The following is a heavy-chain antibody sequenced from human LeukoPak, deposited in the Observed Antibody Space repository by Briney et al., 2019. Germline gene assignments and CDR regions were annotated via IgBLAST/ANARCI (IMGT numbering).Heavy chain of an antibody. CDR3: ARANYYGSGSYYKIGAPTYFDY. D-gene: IGHD3-10*01. CDR2: IYYSGST. J-gene: IGHJ4*02. Sequence: ETLSLTCTVSGGSISSGSYYWSWIRQPPGKGLEWIGYIYYSGSTNYNPSLKSRVTISVDTSKNQFSLKLSSVTAADTAVYYCARANYYGSGSYYKIGAPTYFDYWGQGTLVTVSS. V-gene: IGHV4-61*01. CDR1: GGSISSGSYY.